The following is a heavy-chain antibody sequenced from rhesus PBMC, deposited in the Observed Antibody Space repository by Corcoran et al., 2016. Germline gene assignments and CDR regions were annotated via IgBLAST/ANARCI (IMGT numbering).Heavy chain of an antibody. CDR3: AREDSNYCDY. CDR2: INGKSGST. V-gene: IGHV4-80*01. Sequence: QVQLQESGPGLVKPSETLSLSCAVSGASISSYWWSWIRQPPGKGLEWIGEINGKSGSTYYNSSLKRRVTISKDASKNQCALRLNSVTAADTAVYYCAREDSNYCDYWGHGVLVTVSS. D-gene: IGHD4-23*01. J-gene: IGHJ4*01. CDR1: GASISSYW.